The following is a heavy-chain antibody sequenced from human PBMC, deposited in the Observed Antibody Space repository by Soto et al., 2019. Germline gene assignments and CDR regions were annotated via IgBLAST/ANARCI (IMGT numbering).Heavy chain of an antibody. CDR3: ARVGSSSQTITDYSYYYGMDV. CDR1: GFTFSSYW. Sequence: EVQLVESGGGLVQPGGSLRLSCAASGFTFSSYWMHWVRQAPGKGLVWVSRINSDGSSTSYADSVKGRFTISRDHAKNTLYLQMNRLRAEDTAVYYCARVGSSSQTITDYSYYYGMDVWGQGPTVTASS. CDR2: INSDGSST. D-gene: IGHD6-6*01. V-gene: IGHV3-74*01. J-gene: IGHJ6*02.